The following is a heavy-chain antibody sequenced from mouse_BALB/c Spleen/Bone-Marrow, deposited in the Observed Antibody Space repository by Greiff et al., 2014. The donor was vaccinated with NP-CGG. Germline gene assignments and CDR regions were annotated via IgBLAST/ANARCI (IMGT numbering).Heavy chain of an antibody. CDR3: TRKGALITHYYAMDY. D-gene: IGHD2-4*01. J-gene: IGHJ4*01. V-gene: IGHV5-17*02. Sequence: EVQAVESGGGLVQPGGSRKLSCAASGFTFSSFGMHWVRQAPEKGLEGVAYISRGSSTICYADTVKGRFTISRDNPKNTLFLQMTSLRSEDTAMYYCTRKGALITHYYAMDYWGQGTSVTVSS. CDR1: GFTFSSFG. CDR2: ISRGSSTI.